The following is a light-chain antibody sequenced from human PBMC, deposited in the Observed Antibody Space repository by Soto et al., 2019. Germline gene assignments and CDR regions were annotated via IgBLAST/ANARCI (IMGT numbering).Light chain of an antibody. Sequence: EVMLTQSPATLSLSLGERATLSCRASQGISDYLTWYQQKPGQAPRLLIYEASKRATGIPARFSGSGSGTDFTLTISSLEPEEFAVYYCQQCGNWPLTFGGGTKVEIK. J-gene: IGKJ4*01. CDR3: QQCGNWPLT. CDR1: QGISDY. CDR2: EAS. V-gene: IGKV3-11*01.